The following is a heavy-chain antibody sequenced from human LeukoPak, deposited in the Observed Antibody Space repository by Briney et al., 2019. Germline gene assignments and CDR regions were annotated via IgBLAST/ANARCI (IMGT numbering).Heavy chain of an antibody. V-gene: IGHV4-59*01. CDR1: GGSISSYY. D-gene: IGHD6-13*01. J-gene: IGHJ4*02. Sequence: PSETLSLTCTVSGGSISSYYWTWIRQPPGKGLEWIGYIHYSGSTKYSPSLKSRVTISVDTSKNQFSLNLSSVTAADTAVYYCARGGGGSWYGTVDYWGQGTLVIVSS. CDR3: ARGGGGSWYGTVDY. CDR2: IHYSGST.